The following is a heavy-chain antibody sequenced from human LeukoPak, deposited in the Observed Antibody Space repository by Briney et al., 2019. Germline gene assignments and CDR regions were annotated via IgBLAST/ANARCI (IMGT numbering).Heavy chain of an antibody. J-gene: IGHJ3*02. CDR1: GYTLTELS. Sequence: GASVKVSCKVSGYTLTELSMHWVRQAPGKGLEWMGGFDREVGETIYAQKFQGRVTMTEDTSTDTAYMELSSLRSEDPAVYYCATVPSPYDSSGYYLHAFDSWGQGRMVTVSS. CDR2: FDREVGET. V-gene: IGHV1-24*01. CDR3: ATVPSPYDSSGYYLHAFDS. D-gene: IGHD3-22*01.